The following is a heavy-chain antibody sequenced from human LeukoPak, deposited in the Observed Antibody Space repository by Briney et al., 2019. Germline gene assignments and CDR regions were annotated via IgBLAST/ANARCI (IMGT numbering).Heavy chain of an antibody. D-gene: IGHD3-10*01. Sequence: PSETLSLTCTVSGGSISSSPYYWGWIRQPPGKGLEWIGSIYYSGTTHYNPSLESRVTISVDTSKNQFSLKLASVTAADTAVYYCARPMVRGVIIYYFDYWGQGTLVTVSS. CDR2: IYYSGTT. J-gene: IGHJ4*02. CDR3: ARPMVRGVIIYYFDY. V-gene: IGHV4-39*07. CDR1: GGSISSSPYY.